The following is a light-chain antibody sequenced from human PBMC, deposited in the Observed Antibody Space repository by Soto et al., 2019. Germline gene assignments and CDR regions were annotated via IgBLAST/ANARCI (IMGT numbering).Light chain of an antibody. CDR3: QQYNIYPWT. J-gene: IGKJ1*01. V-gene: IGKV1-5*01. Sequence: DIQMTQSPSTLSASVGDGVTITCRASQSISNRLAWCQQRPGKAPKYLIYDASTLDSGAPSRFSGSGSGTEFTLSISSLQPDDFATYYCQQYNIYPWTFGQGTKVDIK. CDR2: DAS. CDR1: QSISNR.